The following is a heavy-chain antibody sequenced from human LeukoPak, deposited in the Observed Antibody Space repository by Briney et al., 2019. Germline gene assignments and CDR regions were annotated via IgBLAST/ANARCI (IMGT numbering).Heavy chain of an antibody. CDR1: GFRFSSYA. CDR3: AKALTDELMSRSHYDFWSGYHPSGTVYYYMDV. CDR2: ISTSGSNT. V-gene: IGHV3-23*01. Sequence: GGSLRLSCAASGFRFSSYAMSWVRQAPGKGLEWVSAISTSGSNTNYANSVKGRFIISRDNSKNTLYLQMNSLRAEGTAIYYCAKALTDELMSRSHYDFWSGYHPSGTVYYYMDVWGKGTTVTVSS. J-gene: IGHJ6*03. D-gene: IGHD3-3*01.